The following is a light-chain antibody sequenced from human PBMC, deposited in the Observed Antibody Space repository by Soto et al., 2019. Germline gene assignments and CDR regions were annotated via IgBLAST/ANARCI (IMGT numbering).Light chain of an antibody. Sequence: DIVMTQSPLSLAVTPGEPASISCRSSQSLLHSNGYNYLDWFLQKPGQSPQLLISLGSNRACGGPDRFSGSGSGTDFTVKISRVEADDVGVYYCMQALQTVTFGGGTKVEIK. CDR1: QSLLHSNGYNY. CDR3: MQALQTVT. V-gene: IGKV2-28*01. CDR2: LGS. J-gene: IGKJ4*01.